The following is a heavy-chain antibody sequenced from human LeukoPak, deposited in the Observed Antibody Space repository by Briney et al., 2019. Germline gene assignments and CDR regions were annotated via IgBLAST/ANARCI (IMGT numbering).Heavy chain of an antibody. CDR2: IRSKANSYAT. J-gene: IGHJ4*02. CDR1: GFTFSGSA. V-gene: IGHV3-73*01. CDR3: TSRVGATYKADY. Sequence: GGSPRLSCAASGFTFSGSAMHWVRQASGKGLEWVGRIRSKANSYATAYAASVKGRFTISRDDSKNTAYLQMNSLKTEDTAVYYCTSRVGATYKADYWGQGTLVTVSS. D-gene: IGHD1-26*01.